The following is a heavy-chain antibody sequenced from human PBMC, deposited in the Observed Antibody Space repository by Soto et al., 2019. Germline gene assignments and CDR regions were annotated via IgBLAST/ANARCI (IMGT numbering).Heavy chain of an antibody. CDR1: GGTFSSYT. D-gene: IGHD5-12*01. Sequence: AASVKVSCKASGGTFSSYTISWVRQASGQGLEWMGRIIPILGIANYAQKFQGRVTITADKSTSTAYMELSSLRSEDTAVYYCARDPRWLRRPVSGDYYYYYMDVWGKGTTVTVSS. CDR2: IIPILGIA. CDR3: ARDPRWLRRPVSGDYYYYYMDV. J-gene: IGHJ6*03. V-gene: IGHV1-69*04.